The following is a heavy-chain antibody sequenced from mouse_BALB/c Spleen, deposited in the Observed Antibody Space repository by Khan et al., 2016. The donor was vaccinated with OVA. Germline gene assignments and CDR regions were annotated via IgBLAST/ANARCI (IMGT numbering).Heavy chain of an antibody. CDR2: VNPNNGGT. D-gene: IGHD1-1*01. Sequence: VQLQQSGPDLVKPGASVKISCKTSGYSFTGYYIHWVKQSQGKSLEWIGRVNPNNGGTTYNQKFKGKAILTVEKSSSTAYMELRGLTSEDSAVYYCGRISIITVEGFAYWGQGTLVTVSA. V-gene: IGHV1-18*01. CDR1: GYSFTGYY. CDR3: GRISIITVEGFAY. J-gene: IGHJ3*01.